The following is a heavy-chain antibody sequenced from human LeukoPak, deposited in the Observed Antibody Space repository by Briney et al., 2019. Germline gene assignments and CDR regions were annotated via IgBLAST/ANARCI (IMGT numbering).Heavy chain of an antibody. D-gene: IGHD6-19*01. CDR3: ARFKRAGGWSYFDY. J-gene: IGHJ4*02. CDR1: GDSISTYY. V-gene: IGHV4-59*01. CDR2: IYNSGNT. Sequence: PSETLSLTCAVSGDSISTYYWSWIRKPPGKGLEWIGHIYNSGNTNYSPSLKSRVTISVDTSKNLFSLKLRSVTAADTAVYYCARFKRAGGWSYFDYWGQGTLVTVSS.